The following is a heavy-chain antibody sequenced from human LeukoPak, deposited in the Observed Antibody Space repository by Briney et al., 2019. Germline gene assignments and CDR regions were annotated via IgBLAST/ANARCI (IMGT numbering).Heavy chain of an antibody. Sequence: GGSLRLSCAVSGFTFSYYGMHWVRQAPGKGLEWVAFIRYEGNEQYYADSVKGRFTISRDNSKNTLYLQMDSLRAEDTAVYYCAKDLMRDRWFGESWGQGTLVTVSS. D-gene: IGHD3-10*01. CDR1: GFTFSYYG. V-gene: IGHV3-30*02. J-gene: IGHJ5*02. CDR3: AKDLMRDRWFGES. CDR2: IRYEGNEQ.